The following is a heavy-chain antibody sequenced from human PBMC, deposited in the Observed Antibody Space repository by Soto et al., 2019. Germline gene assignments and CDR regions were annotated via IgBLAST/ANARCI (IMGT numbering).Heavy chain of an antibody. CDR3: AKDAYGDLYYFDY. CDR2: ISWSSANI. Sequence: GGSLKLSCAASGFTFDDYAMHWVRQAPGKGLEWVSGISWSSANIAYAASVKGRFTISRDNAKNSLYLQMNSLRAEDTALYYCAKDAYGDLYYFDYWGQGTLVTVSS. J-gene: IGHJ4*02. V-gene: IGHV3-9*01. CDR1: GFTFDDYA. D-gene: IGHD4-17*01.